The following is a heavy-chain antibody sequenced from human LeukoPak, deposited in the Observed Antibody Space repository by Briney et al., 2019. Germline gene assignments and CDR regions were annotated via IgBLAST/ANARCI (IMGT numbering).Heavy chain of an antibody. V-gene: IGHV3-21*01. CDR3: ARVTSLGYAFDI. Sequence: GGSLRLSCAASGFTFSSYSMTWVRQAPGKGLEWVSSISSSSYIYYADSVKGRFTISRDNAKNSLYLQMNSLRAEDTAVYYCARVTSLGYAFDIWGQGTTVTVSS. CDR1: GFTFSSYS. D-gene: IGHD3-3*02. J-gene: IGHJ3*02. CDR2: ISSSSYI.